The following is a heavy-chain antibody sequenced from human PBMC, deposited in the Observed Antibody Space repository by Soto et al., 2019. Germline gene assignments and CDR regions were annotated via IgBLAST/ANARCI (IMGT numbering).Heavy chain of an antibody. CDR3: ARIAAESDFAMDV. CDR2: IAAYNGNP. V-gene: IGHV1-18*01. D-gene: IGHD6-25*01. Sequence: QAQLVQSGAEVKKPGASVKVSCKASGYSFTTYSISWVRQTAGQGLEWMGWIAAYNGNPNYPQNLQGRVTMTIDPSTSTAYLELTSLRSDDTAVYYCARIAAESDFAMDVWGQGTTVTVSS. J-gene: IGHJ6*02. CDR1: GYSFTTYS.